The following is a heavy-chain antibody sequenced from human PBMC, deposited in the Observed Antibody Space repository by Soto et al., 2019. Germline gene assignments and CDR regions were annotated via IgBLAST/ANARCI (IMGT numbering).Heavy chain of an antibody. J-gene: IGHJ5*02. CDR1: GYTFTSYG. V-gene: IGHV1-18*01. Sequence: QVQLVQSGAEVKKPGASVKVSCKASGYTFTSYGISWVRQAPGQGLEWMGWIRAYNGNTNYAQKLQGRVTMTTDTSTSTAYMELRSVRSDDTAVYYCARDLRPGIAAAGTEHTGWFDRWGQGTLVTVSS. CDR2: IRAYNGNT. CDR3: ARDLRPGIAAAGTEHTGWFDR. D-gene: IGHD6-13*01.